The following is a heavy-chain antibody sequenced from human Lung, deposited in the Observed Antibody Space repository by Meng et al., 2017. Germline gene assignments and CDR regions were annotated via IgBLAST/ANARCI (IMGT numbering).Heavy chain of an antibody. V-gene: IGHV4-34*01. Sequence: LMQWGAGLLKPSETLSLTFVVSGVSFSDSYWSWIRQPPGKGLEWIGEINHSGSTNYNPSLERRATISVDTSQNNLSLKLSSVTAADSAVYYCARGPTTMAHDFDYWGQGTLVTVSS. D-gene: IGHD4-11*01. J-gene: IGHJ4*02. CDR2: INHSGST. CDR1: GVSFSDSY. CDR3: ARGPTTMAHDFDY.